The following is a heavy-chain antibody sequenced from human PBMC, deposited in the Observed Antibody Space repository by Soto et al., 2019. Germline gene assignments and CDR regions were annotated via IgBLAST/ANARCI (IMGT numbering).Heavy chain of an antibody. CDR2: INAHSGGT. Sequence: ASVKVSCKASGFSFTGYYIHWLRQAPGQGLEWMGWINAHSGGTEYAQKFQGRVTLTRDTSIATAYLTLTSLTSDDTALYYCAXDLXRQLAYWLDPWGQGTQVTVSS. V-gene: IGHV1-2*02. D-gene: IGHD6-6*01. J-gene: IGHJ5*02. CDR1: GFSFTGYY. CDR3: AXDLXRQLAYWLDP.